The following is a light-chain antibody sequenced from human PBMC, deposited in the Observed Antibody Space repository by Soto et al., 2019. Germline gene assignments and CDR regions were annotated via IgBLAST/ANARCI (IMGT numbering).Light chain of an antibody. Sequence: EIVMTQSPATLSVSPGERATLSCRASQSVSSNLAWYQQKPGQAPRLLIYGASIRATGIPARFSGSGSWTDFTLTISRVEPEDFVVYYCQQYDDSPLYTFGQGTKLEIK. J-gene: IGKJ2*01. V-gene: IGKV3-15*01. CDR2: GAS. CDR1: QSVSSN. CDR3: QQYDDSPLYT.